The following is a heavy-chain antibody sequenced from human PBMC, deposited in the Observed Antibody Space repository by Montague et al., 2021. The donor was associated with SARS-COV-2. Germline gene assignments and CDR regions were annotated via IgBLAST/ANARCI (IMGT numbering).Heavy chain of an antibody. CDR1: GGSLNNYL. Sequence: SETLSLTCTVSGGSLNNYLWSWIRQLPGKGLEWVGYISDSGSTKYNPSLQSRVTISIDTSKNQFSLELSSVTAADMAVYYCASPGGYCTGGSCYYVYWGQGTLVTVSS. J-gene: IGHJ4*02. CDR3: ASPGGYCTGGSCYYVY. D-gene: IGHD2-15*01. V-gene: IGHV4-59*01. CDR2: ISDSGST.